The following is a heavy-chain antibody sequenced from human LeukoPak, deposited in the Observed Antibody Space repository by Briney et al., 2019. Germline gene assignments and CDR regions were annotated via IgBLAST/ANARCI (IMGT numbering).Heavy chain of an antibody. CDR2: IIPIFGTA. J-gene: IGHJ5*02. D-gene: IGHD3-3*01. Sequence: ASVKVSCKASGGTFSSYAISWVRQAPGQGLEWVGGIIPIFGTANDAQKFQGRVTITEDECTSTAYMELSSLRSEDTAVYYCARGSPDYDFWSGYFWFDPWGQGTLVTVSS. V-gene: IGHV1-69*01. CDR1: GGTFSSYA. CDR3: ARGSPDYDFWSGYFWFDP.